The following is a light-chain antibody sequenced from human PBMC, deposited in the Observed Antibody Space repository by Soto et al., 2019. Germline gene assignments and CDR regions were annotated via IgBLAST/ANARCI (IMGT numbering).Light chain of an antibody. V-gene: IGKV3-15*01. CDR2: GAS. CDR1: QSVTSS. CDR3: KQYDKWPT. J-gene: IGKJ1*01. Sequence: EVVMTQSPATLSVSPWARATLSCRASQSVTSSLAWYQQKPGQAPRLLIYGASTRATGIPARFRGSGSGTEFTLTISSLQSEDFAVYYCKQYDKWPTFGQGTKVDI.